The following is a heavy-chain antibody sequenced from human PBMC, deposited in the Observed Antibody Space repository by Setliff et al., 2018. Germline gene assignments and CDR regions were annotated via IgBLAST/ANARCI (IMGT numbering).Heavy chain of an antibody. D-gene: IGHD2-2*01. CDR1: GYTFSNYG. J-gene: IGHJ3*02. V-gene: IGHV1-18*01. Sequence: ASVKVSCKASGYTFSNYGISWVRQAPGQGLEWMGWISAYNGYIIYAQKLQGRVTMTTDTSTSTAYMEVMSLRSADTAVYYCARAPGTVVVPASRSAFDIWGQGTMVTVSS. CDR3: ARAPGTVVVPASRSAFDI. CDR2: ISAYNGYI.